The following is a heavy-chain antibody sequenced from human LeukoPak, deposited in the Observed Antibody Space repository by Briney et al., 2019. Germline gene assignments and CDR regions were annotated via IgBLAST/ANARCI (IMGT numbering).Heavy chain of an antibody. D-gene: IGHD3-10*01. CDR2: ISYDGSNK. CDR1: GFTFSSYG. Sequence: GGSLRLSCAASGFTFSSYGMHWVRQAPGKGLEWVAVISYDGSNKYYADSVKGRFTISRDNSKNTLYLQMNSLRAEDTAVYYCARGLSGSYYKDNWFDPWGQGTLVTVSS. J-gene: IGHJ5*02. CDR3: ARGLSGSYYKDNWFDP. V-gene: IGHV3-30*03.